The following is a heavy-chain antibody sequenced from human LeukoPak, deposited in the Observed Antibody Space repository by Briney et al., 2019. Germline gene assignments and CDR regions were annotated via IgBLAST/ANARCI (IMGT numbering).Heavy chain of an antibody. CDR2: FDPEDVDT. CDR3: AREGRYDILPGYYNAY. Sequence: ASVKVSCKVSEYTLTGLSVHWVRLAPGKGLEWMGGFDPEDVDTIYAQKFEGRVTMTEDTSTDTAYLELSSLRSEGTAVYYCAREGRYDILPGYYNAYWGQGTLVPVSP. J-gene: IGHJ4*02. D-gene: IGHD3-9*01. CDR1: EYTLTGLS. V-gene: IGHV1-24*01.